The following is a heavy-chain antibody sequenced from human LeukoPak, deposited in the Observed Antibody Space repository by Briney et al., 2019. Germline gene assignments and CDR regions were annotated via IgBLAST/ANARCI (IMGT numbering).Heavy chain of an antibody. CDR1: GGTFSSYA. Sequence: GASVKVSCKASGGTFSSYAISWVRQATGQGLEWMGWMNPNSGNTGYAQKFQGRVTITRNTSISTAYMELSSLRSEDTAVYYCARAFRGDYYYYYYMDVWGKGTTVTVSS. V-gene: IGHV1-8*03. J-gene: IGHJ6*03. CDR2: MNPNSGNT. D-gene: IGHD1-26*01. CDR3: ARAFRGDYYYYYYMDV.